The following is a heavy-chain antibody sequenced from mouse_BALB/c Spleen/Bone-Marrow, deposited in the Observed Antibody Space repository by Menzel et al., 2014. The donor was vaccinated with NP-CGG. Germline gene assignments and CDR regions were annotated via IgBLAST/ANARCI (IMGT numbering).Heavy chain of an antibody. Sequence: QVQLQQSAPELARPGASVKMSCKASGYTFTSFTIQWIKQRPGQGLERIGYINPTRGYTDYNQKFKDRTTLTADKSSSTTYMHLTSLTSEDSAVYYCAREATYYAYFDYWGQGTALAVSS. J-gene: IGHJ2*01. CDR3: AREATYYAYFDY. D-gene: IGHD1-1*01. CDR1: GYTFTSFT. CDR2: INPTRGYT. V-gene: IGHV1-4*02.